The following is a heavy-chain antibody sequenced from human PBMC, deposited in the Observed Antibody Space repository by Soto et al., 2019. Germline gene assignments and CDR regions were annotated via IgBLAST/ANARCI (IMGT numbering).Heavy chain of an antibody. CDR3: ARGAPKSVGATRGDYFDY. CDR2: IYYSGST. CDR1: GGSISSGGYY. V-gene: IGHV4-31*03. J-gene: IGHJ4*02. Sequence: SETLSLTCTVSGGSISSGGYYWSWIRQHPGKGLEWIGYIYYSGSTYYNPSLKSRVTISVDTSKNQFSLKLSSVTAADTAVYYCARGAPKSVGATRGDYFDYWGQGTLVTVSS. D-gene: IGHD1-26*01.